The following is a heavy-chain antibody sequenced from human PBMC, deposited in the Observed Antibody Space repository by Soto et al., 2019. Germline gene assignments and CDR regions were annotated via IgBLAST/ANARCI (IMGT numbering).Heavy chain of an antibody. J-gene: IGHJ5*02. D-gene: IGHD2-21*02. CDR2: IDPSDSYT. CDR1: GYSFTSYW. Sequence: PGESLKISCKGSGYSFTSYWISWVRQMPGKGLEWVVRIDPSDSYTNYSPSFQGHVTISADKSISTAYLQWSSLKAWDTAMYYCASQLAYCGGDCSWFDPWGQGTLVTVSS. V-gene: IGHV5-10-1*01. CDR3: ASQLAYCGGDCSWFDP.